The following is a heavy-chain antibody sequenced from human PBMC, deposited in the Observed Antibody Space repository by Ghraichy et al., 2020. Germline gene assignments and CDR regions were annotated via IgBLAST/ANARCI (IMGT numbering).Heavy chain of an antibody. CDR2: TDYSGNT. V-gene: IGHV4-59*01. D-gene: IGHD1-26*01. J-gene: IGHJ4*02. Sequence: SETLALTCTVSGGSISTSHWSWIRQPPGKGLKWIGYTDYSGNTIYDPSLKSRVSISIDTSKNQFSLKLSSVTAADTALYYCARVRGTYSGSLDFDYWGQGTLVTVSS. CDR3: ARVRGTYSGSLDFDY. CDR1: GGSISTSH.